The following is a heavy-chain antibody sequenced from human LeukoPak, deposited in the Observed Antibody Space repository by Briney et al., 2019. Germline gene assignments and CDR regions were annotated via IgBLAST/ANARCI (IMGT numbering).Heavy chain of an antibody. D-gene: IGHD3-16*01. Sequence: SETLSLTCAVYGGSFSGYYWSWIRQPPGKGLEWIGEINHSGSTNYNPSLKSRVTISVDTSKNQFSLKLSSVTAADTAVYYCARAWVKGPFDYWGQGTLVTVSS. CDR1: GGSFSGYY. J-gene: IGHJ4*02. CDR2: INHSGST. CDR3: ARAWVKGPFDY. V-gene: IGHV4-34*01.